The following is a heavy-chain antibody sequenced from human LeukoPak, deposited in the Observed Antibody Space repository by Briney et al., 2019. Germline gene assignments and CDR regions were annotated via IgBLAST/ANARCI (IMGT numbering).Heavy chain of an antibody. V-gene: IGHV1-18*01. Sequence: ASVKVSCKASGGTFSSYAISWVRQAPGQGLEWMGWISAYNGNTNYAQKLQGRVTMTTDTSTSTAYMELRSLRSDDTAVYYCARDLLLWFGELAGYWGQGTLVTVSS. CDR3: ARDLLLWFGELAGY. D-gene: IGHD3-10*01. J-gene: IGHJ4*02. CDR2: ISAYNGNT. CDR1: GGTFSSYA.